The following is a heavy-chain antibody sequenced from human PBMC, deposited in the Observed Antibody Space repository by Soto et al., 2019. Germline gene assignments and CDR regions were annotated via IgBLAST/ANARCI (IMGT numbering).Heavy chain of an antibody. D-gene: IGHD2-15*01. V-gene: IGHV2-5*02. CDR3: AHRRSNYWIDY. J-gene: IGHJ4*02. Sequence: QITLKESGPTLVKPTQTLTLTCTFSGFSLTTSGVGVGWIRQPPGKALEWLALIYGDDDKRYSPSLKSRLTITQDTSNNQVVLTMPNMHPVDTATYYCAHRRSNYWIDYWGQGTLVTVSS. CDR2: IYGDDDK. CDR1: GFSLTTSGVG.